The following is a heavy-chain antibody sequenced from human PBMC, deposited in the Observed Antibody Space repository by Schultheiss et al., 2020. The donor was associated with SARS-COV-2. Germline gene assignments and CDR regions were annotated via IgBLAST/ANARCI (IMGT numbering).Heavy chain of an antibody. CDR1: GFTFSSYA. CDR3: ARDKYYDSSGYYDDYFDY. Sequence: GGSLRLSCAASGFTFSSYAMSWVRQAPGKGLEWVSAISGSGGSTYYADSVKGRFTISRDNAKNSLYLQMNSLRAEDTAVYYCARDKYYDSSGYYDDYFDYWGQGTLVTVSS. CDR2: ISGSGGST. J-gene: IGHJ4*02. V-gene: IGHV3-23*01. D-gene: IGHD3-22*01.